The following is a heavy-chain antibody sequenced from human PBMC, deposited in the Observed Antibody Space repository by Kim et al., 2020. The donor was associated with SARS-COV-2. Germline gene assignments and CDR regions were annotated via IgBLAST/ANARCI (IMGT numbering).Heavy chain of an antibody. CDR1: GFTFSSYW. J-gene: IGHJ6*03. CDR2: IKQDGSEK. Sequence: GGSLRLSCAASGFTFSSYWMSWVRQAPGKGLEWVANIKQDGSEKYYVDSVKGRFTISRDNAKNSLYLQMNSLRAEDTAVYYCARAKSGWYYYYYYMDVWGKGTTVTVSS. V-gene: IGHV3-7*01. D-gene: IGHD6-19*01. CDR3: ARAKSGWYYYYYYMDV.